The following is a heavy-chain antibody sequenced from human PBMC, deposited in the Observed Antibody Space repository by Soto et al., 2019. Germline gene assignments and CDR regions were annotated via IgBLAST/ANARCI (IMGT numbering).Heavy chain of an antibody. V-gene: IGHV3-23*01. CDR2: ISGRGGNR. J-gene: IGHJ4*02. CDR3: ARDLDFWSGYYVLGY. D-gene: IGHD3-3*01. CDR1: GFNFSRYA. Sequence: GGSLRLSCVASGFNFSRYAMSWVRQAPGKGLEWVSHISGRGGNRYYVDSVKGRFTISRDNSKTALYLQMNSLRADDTAVYYCARDLDFWSGYYVLGYWGQGTLVTVSS.